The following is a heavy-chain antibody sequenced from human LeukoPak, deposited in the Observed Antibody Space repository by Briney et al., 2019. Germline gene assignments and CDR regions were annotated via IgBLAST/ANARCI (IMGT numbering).Heavy chain of an antibody. J-gene: IGHJ5*02. CDR2: IYYSGST. V-gene: IGHV4-39*07. Sequence: SETLSLTCTVSGGSISSSSYYWGWIRQPPGKGLEWIGSIYYSGSTYYNPSLKSRVTISVDTSKNQFSLKLSSVTAADTAVYYCARCTGGYGSGRIDPWGQGTLVTVSS. CDR3: ARCTGGYGSGRIDP. D-gene: IGHD3-10*01. CDR1: GGSISSSSYY.